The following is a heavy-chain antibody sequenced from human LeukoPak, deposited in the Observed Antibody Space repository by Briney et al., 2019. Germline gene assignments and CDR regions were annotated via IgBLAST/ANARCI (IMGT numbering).Heavy chain of an antibody. CDR1: GYTFNDNY. Sequence: ASVKVSCKASGYTFNDNYIHWVRQAPGLGVQLLGWLNPNNGVTDYARNFQGRVIMTRDTSISTVYMELSGLKSDDTAVYYCARAPKSGPNMWYFDYWGQGTLVTVSS. CDR2: LNPNNGVT. J-gene: IGHJ4*02. CDR3: ARAPKSGPNMWYFDY. D-gene: IGHD5-12*01. V-gene: IGHV1-2*02.